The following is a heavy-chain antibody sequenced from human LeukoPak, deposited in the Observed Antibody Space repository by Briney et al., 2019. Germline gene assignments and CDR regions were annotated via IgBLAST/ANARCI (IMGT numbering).Heavy chain of an antibody. CDR2: RSAYNGNT. CDR3: AAPIAPLGSVYYMDV. J-gene: IGHJ6*03. V-gene: IGHV1-18*03. Sequence: ASVKISCKASGYTFTNYGITWVRQAPGQGLEWMGWRSAYNGNTKYAQTLQGRVTMTTDTSASTAYMELSGLRSEDVAVYYCAAPIAPLGSVYYMDVWGKGTTVTVSS. CDR1: GYTFTNYG. D-gene: IGHD6-13*01.